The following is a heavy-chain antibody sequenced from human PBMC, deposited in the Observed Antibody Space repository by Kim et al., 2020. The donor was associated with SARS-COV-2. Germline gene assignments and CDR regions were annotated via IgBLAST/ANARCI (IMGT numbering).Heavy chain of an antibody. CDR1: GFTFSSYA. J-gene: IGHJ4*02. CDR2: ISGSGGST. CDR3: ARLSHIVVVPGHGGRVAGNYDY. Sequence: GGSLRLSCAASGFTFSSYAMSWVRQAPGKGLEWVSAISGSGGSTYYADSVKGRFTISRDNSKNTLYLQMNSLRAEDTAVYYCARLSHIVVVPGHGGRVAGNYDYWGQGTLVTVSS. V-gene: IGHV3-23*01. D-gene: IGHD2-2*01.